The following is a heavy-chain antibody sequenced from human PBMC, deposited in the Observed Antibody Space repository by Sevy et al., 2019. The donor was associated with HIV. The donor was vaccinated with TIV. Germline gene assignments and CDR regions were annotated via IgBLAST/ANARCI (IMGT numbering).Heavy chain of an antibody. D-gene: IGHD3-3*01. CDR1: GYTFSDSGYY. CDR2: INPKSGAT. Sequence: ASVKFSCKASGYTFSDSGYYVHWVRQAPGQGLEWMGWINPKSGATNYAQKFQGRVTMTRDTYVSTANMELSRLRSDDTAVYYCARESYDFWTGPVDYDYGMDVWGQGTTVTVSS. V-gene: IGHV1-2*02. CDR3: ARESYDFWTGPVDYDYGMDV. J-gene: IGHJ6*02.